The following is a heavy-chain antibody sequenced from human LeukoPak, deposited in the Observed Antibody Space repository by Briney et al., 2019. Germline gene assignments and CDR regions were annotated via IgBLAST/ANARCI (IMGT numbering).Heavy chain of an antibody. V-gene: IGHV3-74*01. Sequence: GGSLRLSCAASGFTFSSYWMHWVRQAPGKGLVWVSRINEGGSSTSYADSVKGRFTTSRDNAKNSLYLQMNSLRAEDTAVYYCARGHYGMDVWGQGTTVTVSS. J-gene: IGHJ6*02. CDR3: ARGHYGMDV. CDR1: GFTFSSYW. CDR2: INEGGSST.